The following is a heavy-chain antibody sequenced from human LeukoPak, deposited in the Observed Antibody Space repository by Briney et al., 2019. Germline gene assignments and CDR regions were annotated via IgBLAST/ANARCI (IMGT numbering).Heavy chain of an antibody. V-gene: IGHV1-69*05. J-gene: IGHJ4*02. CDR1: GGTFSSYA. Sequence: GASVKVSCKASGGTFSSYAISWVRQAPGQGLEWMGGIIPIFGTANYAQKFQGRVTITTDESTSTAYMELSSLRSEDTAEYYCARNEYQLPGGYWGQGTLVTVSS. CDR3: ARNEYQLPGGY. D-gene: IGHD2-2*01. CDR2: IIPIFGTA.